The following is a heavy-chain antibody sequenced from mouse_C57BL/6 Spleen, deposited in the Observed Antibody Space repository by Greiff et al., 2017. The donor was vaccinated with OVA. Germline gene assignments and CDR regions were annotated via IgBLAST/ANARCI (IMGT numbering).Heavy chain of an antibody. J-gene: IGHJ2*01. V-gene: IGHV5-6*01. CDR3: ARHAARDYFDY. CDR2: ISSGGSYT. Sequence: EVQLVESGGDLVKPGGSLKLSCAASGFTFSSYGMSWVRQTPDKRLEWVATISSGGSYTYYPDSVKGRFTISRDNAKNTLYLQMSSLKSEDTAMYYCARHAARDYFDYWGQGTTLTVSS. CDR1: GFTFSSYG.